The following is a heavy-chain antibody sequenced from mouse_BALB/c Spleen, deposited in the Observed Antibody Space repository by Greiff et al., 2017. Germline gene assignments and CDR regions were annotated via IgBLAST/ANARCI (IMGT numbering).Heavy chain of an antibody. CDR2: ISSGSSTI. D-gene: IGHD1-1*01. CDR3: ARWIAGYYYAMDY. V-gene: IGHV5-17*02. Sequence: EVNVVESGGGLVQPGGSRKLSCAASGFTFSSFGMHWVRQAPEKGLEWVAYISSGSSTIYYADTVKGRFTISRDNPKNTLFLQMTSLRSEDTAMYYCARWIAGYYYAMDYWGQGTSVTVSS. J-gene: IGHJ4*01. CDR1: GFTFSSFG.